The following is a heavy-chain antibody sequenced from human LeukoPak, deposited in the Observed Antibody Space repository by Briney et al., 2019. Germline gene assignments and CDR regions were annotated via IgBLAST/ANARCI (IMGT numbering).Heavy chain of an antibody. D-gene: IGHD3-10*01. CDR1: GASISSDKHY. CDR2: IYYTGST. V-gene: IGHV4-30-4*08. J-gene: IGHJ3*02. Sequence: SQTLSLTCSVSGASISSDKHYWSWIRQPPGKGLEWIGYIYYTGSTYYNPSLKSRITISLDTSRNHFSLELGSVTVADTAVYYCARETLAFYYVSGIYHPYGAFDIWGQGTMVTVSS. CDR3: ARETLAFYYVSGIYHPYGAFDI.